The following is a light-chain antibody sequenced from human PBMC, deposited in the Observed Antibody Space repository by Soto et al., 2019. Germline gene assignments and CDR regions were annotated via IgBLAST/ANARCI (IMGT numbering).Light chain of an antibody. CDR3: QQYGSSPPYT. CDR2: GAY. Sequence: EIVLTQSPDTLSLSTGERAAVSCRASHSVSYNQLAWYQQKPGQAPRLLMYGAYNRATGIPDRFSGSGSGTDFTLTISRLEPEDFAVYYCQQYGSSPPYTFGQGTKLEIK. CDR1: HSVSYNQ. J-gene: IGKJ2*01. V-gene: IGKV3-20*01.